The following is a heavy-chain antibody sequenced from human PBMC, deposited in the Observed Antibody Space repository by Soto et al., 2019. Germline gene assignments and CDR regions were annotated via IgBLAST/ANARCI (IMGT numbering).Heavy chain of an antibody. D-gene: IGHD2-2*01. CDR3: ARETGYCSSTSCRDNWFDP. J-gene: IGHJ5*02. CDR1: GYTFTGDY. Sequence: ASVKVSCKASGYTFTGDYMHWVRQAPGQGLEWMGWINPNSGGTNYAQKFQGRVTMTRDTSISTAYMELSRLRSDDTAVYYCARETGYCSSTSCRDNWFDPWGQGTLVTVSS. V-gene: IGHV1-2*02. CDR2: INPNSGGT.